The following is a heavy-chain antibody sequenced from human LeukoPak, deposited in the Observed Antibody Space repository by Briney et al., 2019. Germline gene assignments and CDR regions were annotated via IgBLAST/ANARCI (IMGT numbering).Heavy chain of an antibody. CDR3: ARLGPAAGNSFDY. CDR1: AGSISNYY. Sequence: SETLSLTCTVSAGSISNYYWSWIRQPPGKGLEWIGHISYTESTNYNPSLKSRVTISVDTSKNQFSLKLSSVTAADTAVYYCARLGPAAGNSFDYWGQGTLVTVSS. D-gene: IGHD6-13*01. CDR2: ISYTEST. V-gene: IGHV4-59*08. J-gene: IGHJ4*02.